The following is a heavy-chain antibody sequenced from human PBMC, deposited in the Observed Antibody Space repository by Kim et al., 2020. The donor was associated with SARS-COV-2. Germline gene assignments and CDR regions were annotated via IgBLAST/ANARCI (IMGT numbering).Heavy chain of an antibody. CDR2: ISAYNGNT. CDR3: ARDLGEIQLWFTPVYYYGMDV. J-gene: IGHJ6*02. D-gene: IGHD5-18*01. V-gene: IGHV1-18*01. CDR1: GYTFTSYG. Sequence: ASVKVSCKVSGYTFTSYGISWVRQAPGQGLEWMGWISAYNGNTNYAQKLQGRVTMTTDTSTSTAYMELRSLRSDDTAVYYCARDLGEIQLWFTPVYYYGMDVWGQGTTVTVSS.